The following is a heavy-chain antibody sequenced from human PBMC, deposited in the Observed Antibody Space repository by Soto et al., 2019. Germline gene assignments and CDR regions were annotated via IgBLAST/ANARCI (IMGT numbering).Heavy chain of an antibody. D-gene: IGHD3-16*02. CDR1: GFTFSSYA. CDR2: ISGSGGST. J-gene: IGHJ4*02. Sequence: EVQLLESGGGLVQPGGSLRLSCAASGFTFSSYAMSWVRQAPGKGLEWVSAISGSGGSTYYADSVKGRFTISRDNSKNTLYLQMTGLGAEDTAVYYCAKGFTFGGVIVGCFDYWGQGTLVTVSS. V-gene: IGHV3-23*01. CDR3: AKGFTFGGVIVGCFDY.